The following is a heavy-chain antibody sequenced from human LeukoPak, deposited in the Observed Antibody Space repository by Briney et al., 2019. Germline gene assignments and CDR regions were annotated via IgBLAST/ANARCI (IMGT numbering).Heavy chain of an antibody. V-gene: IGHV3-30-3*01. Sequence: PGGSLRLSCAASGFTFSIYAMHWDRQAPGKGLEWVAVISYDGSNKYYADSVKGRFTISRDNSKNTLYLQMNSLRAEDTAVYYCARENYDQYYFDYWGQGTLVTVSS. J-gene: IGHJ4*02. CDR2: ISYDGSNK. CDR3: ARENYDQYYFDY. CDR1: GFTFSIYA. D-gene: IGHD5-12*01.